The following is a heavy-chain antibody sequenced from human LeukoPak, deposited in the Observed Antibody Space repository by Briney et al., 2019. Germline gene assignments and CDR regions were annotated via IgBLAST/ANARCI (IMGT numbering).Heavy chain of an antibody. CDR3: ARDKAAAGNIDY. J-gene: IGHJ4*02. CDR1: GFTSSSYW. Sequence: GGSLRLSCAASGFTSSSYWMSWVRQAPGKGLEWVANIKQDGSEKYYVDSVKGRFTISRDNAKNSLYLQMNSLRAEDTAVYYCARDKAAAGNIDYWGQGTLVTVSS. V-gene: IGHV3-7*01. CDR2: IKQDGSEK. D-gene: IGHD6-13*01.